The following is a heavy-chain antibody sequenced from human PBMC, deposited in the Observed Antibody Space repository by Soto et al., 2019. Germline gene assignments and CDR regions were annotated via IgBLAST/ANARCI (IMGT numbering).Heavy chain of an antibody. Sequence: GSLRLSCAASGFTFSSYSMNWVRQAPGKGLEWVSYISSSSSTIYYADSVKGRFTISRDNSKNTLYLQMNSLRAEDTAVYYCAKDWARVGHCGGDCDDYWGQGTLVTVSS. D-gene: IGHD2-21*02. J-gene: IGHJ4*02. CDR1: GFTFSSYS. V-gene: IGHV3-48*01. CDR2: ISSSSSTI. CDR3: AKDWARVGHCGGDCDDY.